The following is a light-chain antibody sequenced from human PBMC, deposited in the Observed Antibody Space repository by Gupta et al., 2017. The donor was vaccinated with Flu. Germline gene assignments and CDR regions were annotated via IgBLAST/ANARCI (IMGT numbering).Light chain of an antibody. CDR1: QSVTSNY. Sequence: EILLTQSPASLSLSPGERATLSCRASQSVTSNYLVWYQQKPRQAPRLLMYGVSNRAIGTPDRFSGSGSGTDFTLTISRLEPEDFAVYYYQQYSALPVAFGQGTKLEIK. V-gene: IGKV3-20*01. J-gene: IGKJ2*01. CDR3: QQYSALPVA. CDR2: GVS.